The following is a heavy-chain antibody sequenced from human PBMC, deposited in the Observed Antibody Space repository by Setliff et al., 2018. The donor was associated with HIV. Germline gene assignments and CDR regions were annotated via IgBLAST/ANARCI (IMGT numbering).Heavy chain of an antibody. CDR2: FYWDDDK. CDR1: GFSLSTSGVG. D-gene: IGHD2-15*01. Sequence: SGPTLVNPTQTLTLTCTFSGFSLSTSGVGVGWIRQPPGKALEWLALFYWDDDKRYSPSLKSRLTITKDTSKNQVVLTMTNMDPVDTATYYCAHVLVVVAAYYFDYWGQGTLVTVPQ. J-gene: IGHJ4*02. CDR3: AHVLVVVAAYYFDY. V-gene: IGHV2-5*02.